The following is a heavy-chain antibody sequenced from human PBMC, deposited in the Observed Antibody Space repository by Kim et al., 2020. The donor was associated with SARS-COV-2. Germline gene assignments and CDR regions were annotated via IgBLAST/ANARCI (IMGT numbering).Heavy chain of an antibody. Sequence: GGSLRLSCTASGLTVSNNYMSWVRQAPGKGLEWVSVIFDNDRILLADSVKGRFSMSRDNTKNTLYLHMNRLSGEDTATYYCAREFYASGGQGIYAFDIWGQGTVVTVSS. CDR2: IFDNDRI. D-gene: IGHD2-8*02. J-gene: IGHJ3*02. V-gene: IGHV3-66*01. CDR1: GLTVSNNY. CDR3: AREFYASGGQGIYAFDI.